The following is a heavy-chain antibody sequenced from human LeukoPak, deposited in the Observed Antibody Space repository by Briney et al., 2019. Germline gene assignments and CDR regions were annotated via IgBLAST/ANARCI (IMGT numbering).Heavy chain of an antibody. CDR2: IYYSGST. V-gene: IGHV4-61*01. J-gene: IGHJ5*02. CDR3: AREGGYCSSTSCYAGWFDP. CDR1: GGSVSSGSYY. D-gene: IGHD2-2*01. Sequence: SETLSLTCTVSGGSVSSGSYYWSWIRQPPGTGLEWIGYIYYSGSTNYNPSLKSRVTISVDTSKNQFSLKLSSVTAADTAVYYCAREGGYCSSTSCYAGWFDPWGQGTLVTASS.